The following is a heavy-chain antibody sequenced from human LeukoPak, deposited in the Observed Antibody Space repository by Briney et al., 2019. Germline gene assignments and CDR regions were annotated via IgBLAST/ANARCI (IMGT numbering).Heavy chain of an antibody. V-gene: IGHV3-21*01. D-gene: IGHD1-26*01. CDR2: ISSSSTYI. CDR3: ARKSAGVGAAFDF. CDR1: GFTFSTYS. Sequence: PGGSLRLSCAPSGFTFSTYSMNWVRQAPGKGLEWVSSISSSSTYIYYADSVKGRFTISRDNAKNSLYLQMDSLRVEDMAVYYCARKSAGVGAAFDFWGQGTLVTVSS. J-gene: IGHJ4*02.